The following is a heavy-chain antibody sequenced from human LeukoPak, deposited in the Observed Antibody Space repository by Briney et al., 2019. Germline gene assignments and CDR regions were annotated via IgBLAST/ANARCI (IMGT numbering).Heavy chain of an antibody. Sequence: GGSLRLSCAASGFTFSSYAMHWVRQAPGKGLEWVAVISYDGSNKYYADSVKGRFTISRDNSKNTLYLQMNSLRAEDTAVYYCARDSPEYSGYAWGQGTLVTVSS. CDR2: ISYDGSNK. CDR3: ARDSPEYSGYA. CDR1: GFTFSSYA. D-gene: IGHD5-12*01. J-gene: IGHJ4*02. V-gene: IGHV3-30-3*01.